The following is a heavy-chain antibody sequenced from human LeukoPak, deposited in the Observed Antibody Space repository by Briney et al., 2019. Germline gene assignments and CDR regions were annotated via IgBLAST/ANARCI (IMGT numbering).Heavy chain of an antibody. D-gene: IGHD1-26*01. V-gene: IGHV3-33*01. CDR1: GFTFSSYG. J-gene: IGHJ4*02. Sequence: PGRSLRLSCAASGFTFSSYGMHWVRQAPGKGLEGVAVIWYGGSNKYYADSVKGRFTISRDNSKNTLYLQMNSLRAEDTAVYYCARPAYSGSYLAHFDYWGQGTLVTVSS. CDR3: ARPAYSGSYLAHFDY. CDR2: IWYGGSNK.